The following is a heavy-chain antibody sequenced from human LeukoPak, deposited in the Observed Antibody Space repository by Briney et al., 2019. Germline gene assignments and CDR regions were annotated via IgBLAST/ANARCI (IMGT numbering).Heavy chain of an antibody. Sequence: PSETLSLTCTVSGGSISSYYWSWIRQPPGKGLEWIGYIYISGSTNYNPSLKSRVTISVDTSKNQFSLKLSSVTAADTAVYYCARHPGVGATGPYNWFDPWGQGTLVTVSS. CDR2: IYISGST. CDR1: GGSISSYY. D-gene: IGHD1-26*01. CDR3: ARHPGVGATGPYNWFDP. J-gene: IGHJ5*02. V-gene: IGHV4-4*09.